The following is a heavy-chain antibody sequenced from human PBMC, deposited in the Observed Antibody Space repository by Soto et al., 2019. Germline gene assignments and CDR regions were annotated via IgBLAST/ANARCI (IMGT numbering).Heavy chain of an antibody. Sequence: QVQLVQSGAEVKKPGASVTVSCKASGYTFSTFGITWVRQAPGQGLEWMGRINTYNGNTNYTENLQGRVAMTSDISTTTAYMVLTNLRPDDTAVYFCARDQTWGLGDNWGQGTLVTVSA. CDR1: GYTFSTFG. D-gene: IGHD7-27*01. J-gene: IGHJ4*02. V-gene: IGHV1-18*01. CDR2: INTYNGNT. CDR3: ARDQTWGLGDN.